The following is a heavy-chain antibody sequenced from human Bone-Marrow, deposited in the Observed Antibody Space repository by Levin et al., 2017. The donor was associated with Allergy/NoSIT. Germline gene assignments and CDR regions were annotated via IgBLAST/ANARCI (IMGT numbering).Heavy chain of an antibody. J-gene: IGHJ4*02. V-gene: IGHV3-7*04. CDR2: IKQDGSEK. CDR1: GFTFSSYW. D-gene: IGHD6-13*01. CDR3: ARDSRQQQLAYYFDY. Sequence: GGSLRLSCAASGFTFSSYWMSWVRQAPGKGLEWVANIKQDGSEKYYVDSVKGRFTISRDNAKNSLYLQMNSLRAEDTAVYYCARDSRQQQLAYYFDYWGQGTLVTVSS.